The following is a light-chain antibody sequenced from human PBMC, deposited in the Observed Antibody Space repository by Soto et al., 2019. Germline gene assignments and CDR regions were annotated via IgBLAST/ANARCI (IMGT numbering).Light chain of an antibody. CDR2: KAS. Sequence: DIQMTQSPSTLSASVGDRVTITCRASQSISSWLAWYQQKPGKAPKLLIYKASSLESGVPSRFSGSGSGTEFTLTISCLQPDDFATYYCQQYNSYSPEGTFGQGTKVEIK. V-gene: IGKV1-5*03. CDR3: QQYNSYSPEGT. J-gene: IGKJ1*01. CDR1: QSISSW.